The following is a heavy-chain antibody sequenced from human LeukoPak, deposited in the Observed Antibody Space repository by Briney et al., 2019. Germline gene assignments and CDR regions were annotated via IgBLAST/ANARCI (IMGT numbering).Heavy chain of an antibody. V-gene: IGHV4-59*08. D-gene: IGHD3-22*01. Sequence: SETLSLTCTVSGGSISSYYWSWIRQPPGKGLEWIGYIYYSGSTNYNPSLKSRVTMSVDTSKNQFSLKLSSVTAADTAVYYCARHFPDSSGYYFQHWGQGTLVTVSS. CDR2: IYYSGST. CDR1: GGSISSYY. J-gene: IGHJ1*01. CDR3: ARHFPDSSGYYFQH.